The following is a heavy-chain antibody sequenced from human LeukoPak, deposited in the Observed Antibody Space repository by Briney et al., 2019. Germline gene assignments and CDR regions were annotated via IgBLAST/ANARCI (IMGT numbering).Heavy chain of an antibody. D-gene: IGHD3-3*01. CDR3: ARPLTIFGVVPYGMDV. CDR2: INHSGST. J-gene: IGHJ6*02. Sequence: SETLSLTCAVYGGSFSGYYWSWIRQPPGKGLEWIGEINHSGSTNYNPSLKSRVTISVDTSKNQFSLKLSSVTAADTAVYYCARPLTIFGVVPYGMDVWGQGTTVTVSS. CDR1: GGSFSGYY. V-gene: IGHV4-34*01.